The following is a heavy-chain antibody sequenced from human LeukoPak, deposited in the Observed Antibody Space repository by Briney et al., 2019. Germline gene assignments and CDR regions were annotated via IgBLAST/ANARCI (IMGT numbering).Heavy chain of an antibody. D-gene: IGHD4-23*01. CDR3: ARETTVVTPGWSDVFDI. V-gene: IGHV4-59*11. CDR2: IYYSGST. Sequence: SETLSLTCTVSGGSISSHYWNWIRQPPGKGLEWIGYIYYSGSTNYNPSLKSRVTISVDTSKNQFSLKLSSVTAADTAVYYCARETTVVTPGWSDVFDIWGQGTMVTVSS. CDR1: GGSISSHY. J-gene: IGHJ3*02.